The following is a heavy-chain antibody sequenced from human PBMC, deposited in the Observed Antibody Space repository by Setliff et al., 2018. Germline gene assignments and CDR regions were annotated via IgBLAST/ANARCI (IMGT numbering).Heavy chain of an antibody. V-gene: IGHV4-4*07. J-gene: IGHJ3*01. Sequence: PSETLSLTCTVSGGSISSYYWSWIRQPAGKGLGWIGRIYTSGSTNYNPSLKSRVTMSVDTSKNQFSLHLTSVTAADTAVYYCAREVGTSTSSDAFDVWGQGMMVTVSS. CDR2: IYTSGST. CDR1: GGSISSYY. CDR3: AREVGTSTSSDAFDV. D-gene: IGHD1-26*01.